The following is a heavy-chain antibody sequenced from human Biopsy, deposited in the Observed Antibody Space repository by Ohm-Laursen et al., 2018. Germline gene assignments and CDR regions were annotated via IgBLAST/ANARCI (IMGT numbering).Heavy chain of an antibody. CDR2: IYHCGTT. V-gene: IGHV4-31*03. Sequence: TLSLPCTVSGVSISVDGYYWAWIRQLPGKGLDWIGYIYHCGTTYYKPSLKSRLTMSVDTSKNKFSLRLRSVTAADTAVYFCATFRASWDTTQGGDYWGQGTLVTVSS. CDR1: GVSISVDGYY. CDR3: ATFRASWDTTQGGDY. D-gene: IGHD1-26*01. J-gene: IGHJ4*02.